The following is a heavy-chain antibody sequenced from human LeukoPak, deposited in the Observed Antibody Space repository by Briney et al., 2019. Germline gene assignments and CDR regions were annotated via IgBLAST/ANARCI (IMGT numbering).Heavy chain of an antibody. CDR1: GGSISSYY. CDR3: ARVPPGAWFDY. Sequence: SETLSLTCTVSGGSISSYYWSWIRQPPGKGLEWIGYIYYSGSTNYNPSLKSRVTISVDTSENQFSLKLSSVTAADTAVYYCARVPPGAWFDYWGQGTLVTVSS. D-gene: IGHD3-16*01. J-gene: IGHJ4*02. V-gene: IGHV4-59*08. CDR2: IYYSGST.